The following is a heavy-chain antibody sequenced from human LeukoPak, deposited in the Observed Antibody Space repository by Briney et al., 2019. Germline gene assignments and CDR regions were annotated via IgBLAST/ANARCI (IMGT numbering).Heavy chain of an antibody. V-gene: IGHV1-8*01. Sequence: GASVKVSCKASGYTFTSYDINWVRQATGQGLEWMGWINPNSGNTGYAQKFQGRVTMTRNTSISTAYMELSSLRSEDTAVYYCARGGALLLWFGELFRKYNWFDPWGQGTLVTVSS. J-gene: IGHJ5*02. CDR3: ARGGALLLWFGELFRKYNWFDP. CDR1: GYTFTSYD. CDR2: INPNSGNT. D-gene: IGHD3-10*01.